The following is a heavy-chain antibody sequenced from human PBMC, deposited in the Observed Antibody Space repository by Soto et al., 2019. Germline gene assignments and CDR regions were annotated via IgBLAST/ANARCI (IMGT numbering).Heavy chain of an antibody. J-gene: IGHJ3*02. D-gene: IGHD6-13*01. V-gene: IGHV3-21*01. CDR1: GFTFSSYS. Sequence: GGSLRLSCAASGFTFSSYSMNWVRQAPGKGLEWVSSISSSSYIYYADSVKGRSTISRDNAKNSLYLQMNSLRAEDTAVYYCARAVIAAAGLHDHDAFDIWGQGTMVTVSS. CDR3: ARAVIAAAGLHDHDAFDI. CDR2: ISSSSYI.